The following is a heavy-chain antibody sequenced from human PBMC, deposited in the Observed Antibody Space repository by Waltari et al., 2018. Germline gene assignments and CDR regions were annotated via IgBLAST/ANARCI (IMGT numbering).Heavy chain of an antibody. CDR2: IYTSGST. D-gene: IGHD2-2*01. J-gene: IGHJ6*02. V-gene: IGHV4-4*07. Sequence: QVQLQESGPGLVKPSETLSLTCTVSGGSISSYYWSWIRQPAGKGLEWIGRIYTSGSTNYNPPLKSRGTMSVDTSKNQFSLKLSSVTAADTAVYYCARDHCSSTSCLYYYYGMDVWGQGTTVTVSS. CDR3: ARDHCSSTSCLYYYYGMDV. CDR1: GGSISSYY.